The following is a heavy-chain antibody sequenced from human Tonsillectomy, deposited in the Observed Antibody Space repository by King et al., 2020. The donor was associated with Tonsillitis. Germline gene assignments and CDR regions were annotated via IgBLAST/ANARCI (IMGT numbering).Heavy chain of an antibody. Sequence: QLVQSGAEVKKPGASVKVSCKASGYTFTNYDINWVRQATGQGLEWMGWMNPNSGNTGYAQKFQGRVTITKNTSISTAYMELSSLRSEDTAMYYCARGGTPPLYDFWSDYDHAYFDYWGQGTLVTVSS. CDR2: MNPNSGNT. D-gene: IGHD3-3*01. V-gene: IGHV1-8*01. J-gene: IGHJ4*02. CDR3: ARGGTPPLYDFWSDYDHAYFDY. CDR1: GYTFTNYD.